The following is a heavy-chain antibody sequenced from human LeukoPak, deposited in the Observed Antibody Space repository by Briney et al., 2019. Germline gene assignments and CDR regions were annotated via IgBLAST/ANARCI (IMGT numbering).Heavy chain of an antibody. J-gene: IGHJ4*02. D-gene: IGHD2-15*01. CDR2: IKQDGSEK. V-gene: IGHV3-7*01. CDR3: VREGYCSGGSCPYSPIDY. Sequence: PGGSLRLSCAASGFTFSSYWMIWVRQAPGKGLEWVANIKQDGSEKYYVDSVKGRFTISRDNAKNSLYLQMNSLRAEDTAVYYCVREGYCSGGSCPYSPIDYWGQGTLVTVSS. CDR1: GFTFSSYW.